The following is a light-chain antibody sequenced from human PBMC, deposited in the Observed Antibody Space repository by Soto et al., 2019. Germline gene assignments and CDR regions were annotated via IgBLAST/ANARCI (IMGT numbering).Light chain of an antibody. Sequence: DIQMTQSPSTLSASVGARVTITCLARQSISSWLAWYQQKPGKAPKLLIYDASPLESWVPSRFSGSGSGTELPLNISSLHPYDCATYYCQQYDSYYTFGQGTKLES. CDR1: QSISSW. CDR2: DAS. CDR3: QQYDSYYT. V-gene: IGKV1-5*01. J-gene: IGKJ2*01.